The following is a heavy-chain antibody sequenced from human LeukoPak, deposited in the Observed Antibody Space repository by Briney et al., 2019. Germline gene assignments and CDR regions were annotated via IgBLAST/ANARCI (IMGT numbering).Heavy chain of an antibody. J-gene: IGHJ5*02. D-gene: IGHD3-10*01. CDR2: ISRSITTI. Sequence: PGGSLRLSCVASGFTFSTYGMNWVRQAPGKGLEWVSYISRSITTIYYADSVKGRFTISRDNAEDSLYLQMNGLRAEDTAVYYCARGRESNYYNSGIYNSWGQGTLVTVSS. CDR3: ARGRESNYYNSGIYNS. V-gene: IGHV3-48*01. CDR1: GFTFSTYG.